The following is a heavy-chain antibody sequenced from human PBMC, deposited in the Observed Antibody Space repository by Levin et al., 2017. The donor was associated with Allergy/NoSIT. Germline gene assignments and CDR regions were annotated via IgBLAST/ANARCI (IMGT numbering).Heavy chain of an antibody. V-gene: IGHV3-7*01. CDR2: INRDETTR. Sequence: GGSLRLSCAASGFTFRDSWMTWLRQAPGKGLEFIANINRDETTRNYVDSVKGRFIISRDNAKNSLFLQMNTLRVEDTAVYFCARDPESSAFDLWGRGAMVIVSS. CDR3: ARDPESSAFDL. J-gene: IGHJ3*01. CDR1: GFTFRDSW.